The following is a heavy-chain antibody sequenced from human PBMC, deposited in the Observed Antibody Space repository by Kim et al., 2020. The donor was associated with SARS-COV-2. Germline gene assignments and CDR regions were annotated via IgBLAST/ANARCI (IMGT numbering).Heavy chain of an antibody. Sequence: GGSLRLSCAASGFTLSSYAMSWVRQAPGKGLEWVSAISGSGGSTYYADSVKGRFTISRDNSKNTLYLQMNSLRAEDTAVYYCAKLFGGGVDGYYYYYGMDVWGQGTTVTVSS. V-gene: IGHV3-23*01. J-gene: IGHJ6*02. CDR3: AKLFGGGVDGYYYYYGMDV. D-gene: IGHD2-15*01. CDR2: ISGSGGST. CDR1: GFTLSSYA.